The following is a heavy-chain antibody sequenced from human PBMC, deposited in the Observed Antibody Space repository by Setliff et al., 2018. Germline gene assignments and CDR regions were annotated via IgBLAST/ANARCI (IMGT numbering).Heavy chain of an antibody. CDR1: GFTVSSNY. D-gene: IGHD6-19*01. CDR3: ARDSRKGIAVAGWFDS. CDR2: INWNGGST. J-gene: IGHJ5*01. V-gene: IGHV3-20*04. Sequence: GSLRLSCAASGFTVSSNYMTWVRQAPGKGLEWVSGINWNGGSTGYADSVKGRFTISRDNAKNSLYLQMNSLRAEDTALYYCARDSRKGIAVAGWFDSWGQGTLVTVSS.